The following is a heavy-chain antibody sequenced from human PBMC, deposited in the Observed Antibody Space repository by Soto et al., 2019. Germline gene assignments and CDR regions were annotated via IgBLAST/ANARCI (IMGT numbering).Heavy chain of an antibody. Sequence: QVQLVESGGGVVQPGKSMRLSCAAAGFIFRSYGVHWVRQAPGKGLEWVAVISHDGSHAYYADAVTGRFTISRDNAKNTVYLLMNSLRAEDTAVYYCAKQGIEVAGTDYFDYWGQGALVTVAS. V-gene: IGHV3-30*18. D-gene: IGHD6-19*01. CDR2: ISHDGSHA. CDR1: GFIFRSYG. J-gene: IGHJ4*02. CDR3: AKQGIEVAGTDYFDY.